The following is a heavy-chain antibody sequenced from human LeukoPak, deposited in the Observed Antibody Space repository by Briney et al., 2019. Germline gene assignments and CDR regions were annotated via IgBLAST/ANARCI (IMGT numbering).Heavy chain of an antibody. CDR1: GFTFSSYA. V-gene: IGHV3-30-3*01. CDR3: AKVNEYYDSGNY. CDR2: ISYDGSNK. J-gene: IGHJ4*02. D-gene: IGHD3-22*01. Sequence: GGSLRLSCAASGFTFSSYAMHWVRQAPGKGLEWVAVISYDGSNKYYADSVKGRFTISRDNSKNTLYLQMNSLRAEDTAVYYCAKVNEYYDSGNYWGQGTLVTVSS.